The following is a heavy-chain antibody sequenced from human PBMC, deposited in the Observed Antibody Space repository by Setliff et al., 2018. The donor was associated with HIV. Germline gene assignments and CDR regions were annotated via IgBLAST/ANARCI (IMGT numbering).Heavy chain of an antibody. D-gene: IGHD2-2*01. CDR2: VYYNGST. CDR1: GFSIGSGYY. CDR3: ASSPAWRSDFGLHTFDY. J-gene: IGHJ4*02. Sequence: KPSETLSLTCAVSGFSIGSGYYWGWIRQPPGKGLEYIGSVYYNGSTYYNPSLKSRVTMSADTSKNQFSLKLSSVTAADTAVYYCASSPAWRSDFGLHTFDYWGQGTLVTVSS. V-gene: IGHV4-38-2*01.